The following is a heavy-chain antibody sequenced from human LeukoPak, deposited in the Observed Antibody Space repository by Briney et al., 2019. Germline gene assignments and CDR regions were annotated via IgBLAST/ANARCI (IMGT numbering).Heavy chain of an antibody. Sequence: GGSLRLSCAASGFTFDDYAMHWVRQAPGKGLEWVSGISWNSGSIGYADSVKGRFTISRDNAKNSLYLQMNSLRAEDTALYYCEKAPFRGLVGYFDYWGQGTLVTVSS. CDR1: GFTFDDYA. V-gene: IGHV3-9*01. CDR3: EKAPFRGLVGYFDY. D-gene: IGHD2-8*02. CDR2: ISWNSGSI. J-gene: IGHJ4*02.